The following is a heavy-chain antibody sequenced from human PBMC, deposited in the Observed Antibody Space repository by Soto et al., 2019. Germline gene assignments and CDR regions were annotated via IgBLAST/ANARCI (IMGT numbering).Heavy chain of an antibody. J-gene: IGHJ4*02. V-gene: IGHV4-34*01. CDR1: CGSFSGYY. D-gene: IGHD3-10*01. CDR2: INHSGST. CDR3: ARYRGSGSYYFDY. Sequence: SETLSLTCAVYCGSFSGYYWSWTRQPPGKGLEWIGEINHSGSTSYNPSLKSRVTISVDTSKNQFSLKLSSVTAADTAVYYCARYRGSGSYYFDYWGQGTLVTVSS.